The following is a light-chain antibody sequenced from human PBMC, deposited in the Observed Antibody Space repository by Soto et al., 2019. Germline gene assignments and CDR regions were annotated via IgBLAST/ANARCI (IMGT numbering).Light chain of an antibody. J-gene: IGKJ2*03. Sequence: EIVLTQSPATLSLSPGERATLSCRASQSVRNYLAWYQQKPGQAPRLLIYDASNRATGIPARFSGSGSGTDFTLTISXLXXXXXXXXXCQQRSNLYGFGQGTKLEIK. CDR2: DAS. V-gene: IGKV3-11*01. CDR3: QQRSNLYG. CDR1: QSVRNY.